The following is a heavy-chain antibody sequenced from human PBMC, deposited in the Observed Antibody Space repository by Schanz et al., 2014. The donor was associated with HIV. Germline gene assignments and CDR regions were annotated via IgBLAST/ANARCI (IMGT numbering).Heavy chain of an antibody. V-gene: IGHV4-31*03. Sequence: QVQLQESGPGLVKPSQTLSLTCTVSGGSISGGGFQWSWIRQHPGKGLEWIGSIYYSGSIYYNPSFKSRVPLSGDPSRNQFSLKLRSVTAADTAVYYCARAPPSDSSGYYPFDYWGQGTLVTVSS. J-gene: IGHJ4*02. CDR3: ARAPPSDSSGYYPFDY. CDR1: GGSISGGGFQ. D-gene: IGHD3-22*01. CDR2: IYYSGSI.